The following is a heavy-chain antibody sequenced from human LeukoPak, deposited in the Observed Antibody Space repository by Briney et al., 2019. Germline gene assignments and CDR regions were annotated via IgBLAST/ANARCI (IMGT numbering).Heavy chain of an antibody. CDR3: ASRVGSGYYRDY. D-gene: IGHD3-22*01. CDR2: IYYSGST. CDR1: GGSISSSSYY. Sequence: SETLSLTXTVSGGSISSSSYYWGWIRQPPGKGLEWIGSIYYSGSTYYNPSLKSRVTISVDTSKNQFSLKLSSVTAADTAVYYCASRVGSGYYRDYWGQGTLVTVSS. J-gene: IGHJ4*02. V-gene: IGHV4-39*01.